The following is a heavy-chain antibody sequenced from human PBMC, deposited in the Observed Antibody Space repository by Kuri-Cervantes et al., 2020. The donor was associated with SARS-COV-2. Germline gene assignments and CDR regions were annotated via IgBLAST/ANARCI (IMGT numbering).Heavy chain of an antibody. J-gene: IGHJ5*02. V-gene: IGHV3-74*01. CDR3: ARHDSLKS. Sequence: GGSLRLSCAASGFTFSSYWMHWVRQAPGMGLVWVSRINNDGSSTSYVDFVKGRVTISRDNAKNTAYLQIHSLRADDTAVYYCARHDSLKSWGQGTLVTVSS. CDR1: GFTFSSYW. CDR2: INNDGSST. D-gene: IGHD3-3*01.